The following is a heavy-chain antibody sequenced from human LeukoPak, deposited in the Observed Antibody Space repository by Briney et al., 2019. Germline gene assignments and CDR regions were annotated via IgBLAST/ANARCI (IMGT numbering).Heavy chain of an antibody. CDR2: IYYSWST. Sequence: SETLSLTCTVSGGSISSSRYYWGWIRQPPGKGLEWIGRIYYSWSTYYNPSLKSRVTISVDTYKNQFSLKLNSVTAADTAVYYCARVIGYSYGSNWFDPWGQGTLVTVSS. V-gene: IGHV4-39*07. CDR1: GGSISSSRYY. CDR3: ARVIGYSYGSNWFDP. D-gene: IGHD5-18*01. J-gene: IGHJ5*02.